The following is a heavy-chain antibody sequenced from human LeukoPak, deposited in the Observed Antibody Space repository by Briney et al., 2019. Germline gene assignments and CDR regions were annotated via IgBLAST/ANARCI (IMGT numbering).Heavy chain of an antibody. CDR1: GFTFSSYA. Sequence: GGSLRLSCAASGFTFSSYAMSWVRQAPGEGLEWVSAISCSGGSTYYADSVKGRFTISRHNSKNTLYLQMNSLRAEDTAVYYCAKDGGPNYYYYMDVWGKGTTVTVSS. V-gene: IGHV3-23*01. CDR2: ISCSGGST. CDR3: AKDGGPNYYYYMDV. D-gene: IGHD3-16*01. J-gene: IGHJ6*03.